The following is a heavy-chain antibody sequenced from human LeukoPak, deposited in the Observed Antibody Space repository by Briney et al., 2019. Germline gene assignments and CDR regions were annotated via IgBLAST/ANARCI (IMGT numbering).Heavy chain of an antibody. CDR1: GGSISSSSYY. V-gene: IGHV4-39*07. J-gene: IGHJ4*02. Sequence: PSETLSLTCTVSGGSISSSSYYWGWIRQPPGKGLEWIGSIYYSGSTYYNPSLKSRVTISVDTSKNQFSLKLSSVTAADTAVYYCARDLELLAWGATHPFFDYWGQGTLVTVSS. CDR3: ARDLELLAWGATHPFFDY. CDR2: IYYSGST. D-gene: IGHD1-26*01.